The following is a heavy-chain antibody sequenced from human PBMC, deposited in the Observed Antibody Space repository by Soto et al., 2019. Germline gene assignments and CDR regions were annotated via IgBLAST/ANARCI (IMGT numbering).Heavy chain of an antibody. Sequence: QVQLQESGPGLVKPSGTLSLTCAVSGGYISSSNWWSWVRQPPGKGLQWIGEIYHSGSTNYIPSLKSGVPISVDKSRNQFSLKLRSVTAADTAEYYCARRWGEGRVDYWGQGTLVTVSS. D-gene: IGHD3-10*01. CDR1: GGYISSSNW. CDR2: IYHSGST. V-gene: IGHV4-4*02. CDR3: ARRWGEGRVDY. J-gene: IGHJ4*02.